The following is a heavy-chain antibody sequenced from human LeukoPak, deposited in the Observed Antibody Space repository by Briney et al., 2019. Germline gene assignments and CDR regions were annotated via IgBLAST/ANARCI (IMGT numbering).Heavy chain of an antibody. V-gene: IGHV4-39*07. J-gene: IGHJ4*02. D-gene: IGHD6-13*01. CDR1: GGSISSSTYY. CDR2: ISYSGST. CDR3: ARVPFIAAAGTGYFDY. Sequence: SETLSLTCTVSGGSISSSTYYWGWIRQPPGKGLKWIGSISYSGSTYYNPSLKSRVTISVDTSKNQFSLKLSSVTAADTAVYYCARVPFIAAAGTGYFDYWGQGTLVTVSS.